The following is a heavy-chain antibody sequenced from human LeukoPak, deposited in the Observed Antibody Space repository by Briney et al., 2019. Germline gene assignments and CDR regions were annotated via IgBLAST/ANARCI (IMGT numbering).Heavy chain of an antibody. D-gene: IGHD1-26*01. V-gene: IGHV1-2*02. CDR3: ARCSGGSYYLTWFDP. J-gene: IGHJ5*02. Sequence: GASVKVSCKASGYTFTGYYMHWVRQAPGQGLEWMGWINPNSGGTNYAQKFQGRVTMTRDTSISTAYMELSRLRSDDTAVYYCARCSGGSYYLTWFDPWGQGTLVTVSS. CDR1: GYTFTGYY. CDR2: INPNSGGT.